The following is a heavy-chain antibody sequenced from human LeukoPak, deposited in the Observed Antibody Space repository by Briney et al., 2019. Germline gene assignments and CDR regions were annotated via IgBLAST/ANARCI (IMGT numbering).Heavy chain of an antibody. CDR2: ISGSGGGT. D-gene: IGHD1-7*01. CDR1: GFTVSSNY. Sequence: GGSLRLSCAASGFTVSSNYMSWVRHAPGEGLECVSGISGSGGGTYYAASVKGCFSISRDISKNTLYLKMNSLRAEDTAIYYCAKDGKTRNWNYFQAKPVYWGQGTLVTVSS. V-gene: IGHV3-23*01. J-gene: IGHJ4*02. CDR3: AKDGKTRNWNYFQAKPVY.